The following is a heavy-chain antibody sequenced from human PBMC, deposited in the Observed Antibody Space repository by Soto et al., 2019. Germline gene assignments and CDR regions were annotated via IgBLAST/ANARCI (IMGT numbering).Heavy chain of an antibody. CDR2: INPNGGVT. V-gene: IGHV1-2*04. Sequence: QVQLVQSGAEVKKPGASVTVSCRSSGDTFNDYYIHWVRQAPGQGLEWMGWINPNGGVTKYAQKFQGWVGMTRDTSIRTVYMELSRLRSVDTAVYYCARESGGATATLDYSYFYMDVWGTGTTVTVSS. CDR3: ARESGGATATLDYSYFYMDV. J-gene: IGHJ6*03. CDR1: GDTFNDYY. D-gene: IGHD5-12*01.